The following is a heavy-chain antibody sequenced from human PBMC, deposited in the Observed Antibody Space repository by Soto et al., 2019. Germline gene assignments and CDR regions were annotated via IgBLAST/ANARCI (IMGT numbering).Heavy chain of an antibody. V-gene: IGHV4-38-2*01. Sequence: SETLSLTCAVSGHSVSSGYYWVWIRQSPGKGLEWIGSIYRSGATNYNRSLESRVTISIDTSKNYFSLKVTSVTAADTAMYYCARSPSPLNIVVVVAATYFDYWGQGTLVTVSS. CDR2: IYRSGAT. CDR3: ARSPSPLNIVVVVAATYFDY. D-gene: IGHD2-15*01. CDR1: GHSVSSGYY. J-gene: IGHJ4*02.